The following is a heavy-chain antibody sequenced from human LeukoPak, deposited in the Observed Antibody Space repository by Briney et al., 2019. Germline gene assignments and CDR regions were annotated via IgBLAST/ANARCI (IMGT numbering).Heavy chain of an antibody. D-gene: IGHD1-26*01. CDR1: GFTFSSYW. CDR2: INGDGSST. Sequence: GGSLRLSCAASGFTFSSYWMHWLRQAPGKGLVWVSRINGDGSSTSSADSVKGRFTISRDNAKNTLYLQMNSLGADDTAVYYCAADVMGARDNWGQGTLVTISS. CDR3: AADVMGARDN. J-gene: IGHJ4*02. V-gene: IGHV3-74*01.